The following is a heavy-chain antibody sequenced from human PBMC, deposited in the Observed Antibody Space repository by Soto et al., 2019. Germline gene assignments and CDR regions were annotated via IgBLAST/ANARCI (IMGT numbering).Heavy chain of an antibody. D-gene: IGHD3-16*01. V-gene: IGHV3-23*01. CDR1: GFSVSSHG. CDR2: VGASANT. Sequence: GGSLRLSCAASGFSVSSHGMTWVRQAPGKGLEWVSSVGASANTYYADSVKGRLTISRDNSKNTLFLQMNSLRAEDTAIYYCAKDSIGDYRPTEFDYWGQGTLVTVSS. J-gene: IGHJ4*02. CDR3: AKDSIGDYRPTEFDY.